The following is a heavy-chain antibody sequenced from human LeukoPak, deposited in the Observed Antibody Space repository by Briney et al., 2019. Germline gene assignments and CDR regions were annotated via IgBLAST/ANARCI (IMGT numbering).Heavy chain of an antibody. CDR2: INSDGGST. Sequence: HPGGSLRLSCTASGFTFSGYWMHWVRQAPGKGLVWVSRINSDGGSTSYADSVKGRFTISRDNAKNTLYLQMNSLRAEDTAVYYCARRIQGMAPYYFDYWGQGTLVTASS. CDR1: GFTFSGYW. CDR3: ARRIQGMAPYYFDY. J-gene: IGHJ4*02. D-gene: IGHD5-24*01. V-gene: IGHV3-74*01.